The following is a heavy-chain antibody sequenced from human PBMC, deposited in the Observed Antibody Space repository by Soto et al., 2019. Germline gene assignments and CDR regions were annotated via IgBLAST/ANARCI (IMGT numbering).Heavy chain of an antibody. CDR1: GGTFTSYA. CDR2: IIPMIGAA. CDR3: ARDRPASYIPYGMDV. Sequence: QVHLVQSGSEVKKPGSSVKVSGKASGGTFTSYAISWVRQAPGQGLEWMGGIIPMIGAADYAQNFQGRVTITADKSTSTAYMELSSLRSEDTAVYYCARDRPASYIPYGMDVWGQGTTVTVSS. J-gene: IGHJ6*02. D-gene: IGHD1-20*01. V-gene: IGHV1-69*06.